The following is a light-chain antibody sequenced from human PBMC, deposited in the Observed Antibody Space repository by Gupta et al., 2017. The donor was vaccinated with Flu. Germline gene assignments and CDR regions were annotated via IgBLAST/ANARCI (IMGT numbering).Light chain of an antibody. CDR3: QHSYNTPRT. Sequence: DIQMTQSPSSLSASVGDRATIPCRASQSISSYLNWYQQKPGKAPKLLIYAASSLQSGVPSRFSGSGSGTDFILTISSLQPEDFATYYCQHSYNTPRTFGQGTKVEIK. J-gene: IGKJ1*01. CDR2: AAS. V-gene: IGKV1-39*01. CDR1: QSISSY.